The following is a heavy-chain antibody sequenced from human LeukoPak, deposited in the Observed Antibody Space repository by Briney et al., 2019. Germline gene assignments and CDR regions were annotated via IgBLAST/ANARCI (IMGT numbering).Heavy chain of an antibody. CDR2: IDPGSGGT. CDR1: GYTFTGYY. D-gene: IGHD1-26*01. CDR3: AKDLGSGSYQPSDY. V-gene: IGHV1-2*02. Sequence: ASVKVSCKASGYTFTGYYMHWVRQAPGQGLEWMGWIDPGSGGTRYAQKFQGRVTMTRDTSIRTAYMELSRLRSDDTAVYYCAKDLGSGSYQPSDYWGQGTLVTVS. J-gene: IGHJ4*02.